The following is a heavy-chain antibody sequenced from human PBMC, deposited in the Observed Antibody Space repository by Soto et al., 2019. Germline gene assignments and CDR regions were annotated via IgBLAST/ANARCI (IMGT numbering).Heavy chain of an antibody. D-gene: IGHD4-4*01. CDR2: IIPFFGTA. CDR1: GGTFSTFG. Sequence: QVQLVQSGAEVKKTGSSVKVSCKTSGGTFSTFGISWVRQAPGQGLEWMGGIIPFFGTAEYSQKFEDRITITADESTNTVYMDLRSLTSEDTAIYYCARGMNDYSTSSGRRSAQRGYYYGMDVWGQGTTVTVS. J-gene: IGHJ6*02. V-gene: IGHV1-69*01. CDR3: ARGMNDYSTSSGRRSAQRGYYYGMDV.